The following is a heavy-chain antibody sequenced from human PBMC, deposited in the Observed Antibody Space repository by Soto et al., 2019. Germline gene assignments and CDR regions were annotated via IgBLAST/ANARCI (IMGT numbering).Heavy chain of an antibody. CDR3: ACHPGVVVAATTY. Sequence: GGSLRLSCAASGFTFSSYSMNWVRQAPGKGLEWVSYISSSSSTIYYADSVKGRFTISRDNAKNSLYLQMNSLRAEDTAVSYCACHPGVVVAATTYWGQGTLVTVSS. V-gene: IGHV3-48*01. CDR2: ISSSSSTI. CDR1: GFTFSSYS. D-gene: IGHD2-15*01. J-gene: IGHJ4*02.